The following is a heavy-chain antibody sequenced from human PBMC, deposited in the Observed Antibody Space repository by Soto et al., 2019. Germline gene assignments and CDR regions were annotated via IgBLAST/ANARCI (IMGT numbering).Heavy chain of an antibody. CDR3: ALVITAAGQFDY. CDR1: GYTFTSYG. D-gene: IGHD6-13*01. J-gene: IGHJ4*02. Sequence: ASVKVSCKASGYTFTSYGISWVRQAPGQGLEWMGWISACNGNTNYAQKLQGRVTMTTDTSTSTAYMELRSLRSDDTAVYYCALVITAAGQFDYWGQGTLVTVSS. CDR2: ISACNGNT. V-gene: IGHV1-18*04.